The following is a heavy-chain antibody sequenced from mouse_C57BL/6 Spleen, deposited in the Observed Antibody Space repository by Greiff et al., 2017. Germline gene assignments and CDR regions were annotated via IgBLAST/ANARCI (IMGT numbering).Heavy chain of an antibody. J-gene: IGHJ3*01. CDR1: GFSLTSYG. D-gene: IGHD2-5*01. V-gene: IGHV2-6*01. CDR2: IWGVGST. CDR3: AIYSKAY. Sequence: VQVVESGPGLVAPSQSLSITCTVSGFSLTSYGVDWVRPSPGKGLEWLGVIWGVGSTNYNSALKSRLSISKDNSKSPVFLKMNSLQTDDTARYYCAIYSKAYWGQGTLVTVSA.